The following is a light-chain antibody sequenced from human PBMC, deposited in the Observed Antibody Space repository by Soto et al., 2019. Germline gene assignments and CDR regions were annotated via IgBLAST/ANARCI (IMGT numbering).Light chain of an antibody. J-gene: IGKJ1*01. CDR2: DAS. CDR1: QDIRNY. Sequence: DIQMTQSPSSLSASVGARVTITCQASQDIRNYLNLYQQTPGKAPKPLICDASTLYSGVPSRFSGSGSGTDFPLTISSLEPEDFAVYYCLQRSKWPWTFGQGTKVDIK. CDR3: LQRSKWPWT. V-gene: IGKV1-17*01.